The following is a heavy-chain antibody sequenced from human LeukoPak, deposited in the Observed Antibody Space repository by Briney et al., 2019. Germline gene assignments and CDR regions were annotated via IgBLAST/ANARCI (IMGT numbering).Heavy chain of an antibody. J-gene: IGHJ3*02. CDR1: GFTFNTYE. CDR2: ISRSGSTI. V-gene: IGHV3-48*03. CDR3: ARDRDGYNSFDI. Sequence: GGSLRLSCAASGFTFNTYEMNWVRQAPGKGLEWVSYISRSGSTIYYADSVRGRFTISRDNAKNSLSLQMNSLRAEDTAVYYCARDRDGYNSFDIWGQGTMVTVSS. D-gene: IGHD5-24*01.